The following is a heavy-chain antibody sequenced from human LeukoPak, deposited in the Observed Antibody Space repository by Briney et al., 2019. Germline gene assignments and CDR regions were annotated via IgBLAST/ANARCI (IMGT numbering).Heavy chain of an antibody. Sequence: SETLSLTCAVYGGSFSGYYWSWIRHPPGKGLEWIGEINHSGSTNYNPSLKSRVTISVDTYKNQFSLKLSSVTAADRAVYYCARGRGYSSSWYRRYYFDYWGQGTLVTVSS. D-gene: IGHD6-13*01. CDR3: ARGRGYSSSWYRRYYFDY. CDR2: INHSGST. CDR1: GGSFSGYY. J-gene: IGHJ4*02. V-gene: IGHV4-34*01.